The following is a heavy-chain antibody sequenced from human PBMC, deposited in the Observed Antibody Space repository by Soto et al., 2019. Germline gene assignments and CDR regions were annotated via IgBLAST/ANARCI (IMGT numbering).Heavy chain of an antibody. Sequence: QVQLQESGPGLVKPSETLSLTCTVSGGSISSYYWSWIRQPPGKGLEWIGYIYYSGSTNYNPSLKSRVTIAVDTSKNQFSLKLSSVAAADTAVYYCAREEGYSSRWYRGLNYWGQGTLVTVSS. CDR1: GGSISSYY. D-gene: IGHD6-13*01. J-gene: IGHJ4*02. CDR2: IYYSGST. CDR3: AREEGYSSRWYRGLNY. V-gene: IGHV4-59*01.